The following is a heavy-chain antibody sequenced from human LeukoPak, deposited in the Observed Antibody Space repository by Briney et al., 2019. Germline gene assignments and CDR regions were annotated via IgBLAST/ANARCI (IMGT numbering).Heavy chain of an antibody. CDR2: ISDSGGST. J-gene: IGHJ4*02. CDR3: AKDLTTLTTFFDY. Sequence: VGSLRLSCAASGFTFSSYAFSWVRQAPGKGLEWVSAISDSGGSTYYADSVKGRFTISRDNPKNTLYLQMNSLRAEDTAVYYCAKDLTTLTTFFDYWGQGTLVTVSS. V-gene: IGHV3-23*01. CDR1: GFTFSSYA. D-gene: IGHD4-17*01.